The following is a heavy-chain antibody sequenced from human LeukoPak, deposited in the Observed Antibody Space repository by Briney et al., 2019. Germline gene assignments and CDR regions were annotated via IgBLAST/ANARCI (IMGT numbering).Heavy chain of an antibody. Sequence: GRSLRLSCAASGFTFSSYGMHWARQAPGKGLEWVAVIWDDGSSKYYGDSVKGRFTISRDNSKNTLYLQMNSLRAEDTAVYYCAKPTRGSGSFLMDFWGQGTLVTVSS. J-gene: IGHJ4*02. CDR1: GFTFSSYG. CDR2: IWDDGSSK. CDR3: AKPTRGSGSFLMDF. V-gene: IGHV3-33*06. D-gene: IGHD1-26*01.